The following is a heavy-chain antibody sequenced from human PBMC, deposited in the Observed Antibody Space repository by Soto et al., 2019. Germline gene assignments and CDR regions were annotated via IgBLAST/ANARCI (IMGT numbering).Heavy chain of an antibody. V-gene: IGHV3-30*18. CDR2: ISYDGSNK. CDR3: AKLGDYTPDDY. J-gene: IGHJ4*02. D-gene: IGHD4-4*01. CDR1: GFTFSSYG. Sequence: PGGSLRLSCAASGFTFSSYGMHWVRQAPGKGLEWVAVISYDGSNKYYADSVKGRFTISRDNSKNTLYLQMNSLRAEDTAVYYCAKLGDYTPDDYWGQGTLVTVSS.